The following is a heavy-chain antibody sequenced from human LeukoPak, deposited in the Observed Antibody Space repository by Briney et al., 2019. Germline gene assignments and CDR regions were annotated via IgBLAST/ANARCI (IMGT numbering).Heavy chain of an antibody. CDR3: TKGSGSHYYFDY. Sequence: SLRLSCAASGFTFDDYAMHWVRQAPGKGLEWVSGISWNGDNIGYADSVKGRFTISRDSAKNSLYLQMNSLRVEDTALYYCTKGSGSHYYFDYWGQGTLVTVSS. D-gene: IGHD1-26*01. V-gene: IGHV3-9*01. J-gene: IGHJ4*02. CDR2: ISWNGDNI. CDR1: GFTFDDYA.